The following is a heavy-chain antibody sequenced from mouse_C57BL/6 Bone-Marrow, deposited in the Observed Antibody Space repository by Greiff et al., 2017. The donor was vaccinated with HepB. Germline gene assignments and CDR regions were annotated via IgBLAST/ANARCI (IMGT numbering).Heavy chain of an antibody. V-gene: IGHV5-6*01. J-gene: IGHJ4*01. D-gene: IGHD1-1*01. Sequence: EVQLVESGGDLVKPGGSLKLSCAASGFTLSSYGMSWVRQTPDKRLEWVATISSGGSYTYYPDSVKGRFTISRDNAKNTLYLQMSSLKSEDTAMYYCARQGYYYGSSYDYAMDYWGQGTSVTVSS. CDR3: ARQGYYYGSSYDYAMDY. CDR2: ISSGGSYT. CDR1: GFTLSSYG.